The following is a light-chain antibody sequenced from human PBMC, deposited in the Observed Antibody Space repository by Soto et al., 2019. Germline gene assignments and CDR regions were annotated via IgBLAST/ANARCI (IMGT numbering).Light chain of an antibody. CDR2: DVS. J-gene: IGLJ1*01. CDR1: SSDVGGYNF. Sequence: QSVLTQPRSVSGSPGQSVTIFCTGTSSDVGGYNFVSWYQQHPDKAPKVMIYDVSKRPSGVPDRFSGSKSGDTASLTISGXXAXDEADYHCCSYAGTSYVFGTGTKVTVL. V-gene: IGLV2-11*01. CDR3: CSYAGTSYV.